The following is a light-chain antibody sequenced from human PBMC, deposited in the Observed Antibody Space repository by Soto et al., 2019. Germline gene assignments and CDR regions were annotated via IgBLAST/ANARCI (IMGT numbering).Light chain of an antibody. CDR2: LNSDGSH. CDR1: SGHSSYA. J-gene: IGLJ3*02. Sequence: QLVLTQSPSASASLGASVKLTCTLSSGHSSYAIAWHQQQPEKGPRYLMKLNSDGSHSKGDGIPDRFSGSSSGAERYLTISSLQSEDEADYYRQSWGTGIRVFGGGTQLHVL. CDR3: QSWGTGIRV. V-gene: IGLV4-69*01.